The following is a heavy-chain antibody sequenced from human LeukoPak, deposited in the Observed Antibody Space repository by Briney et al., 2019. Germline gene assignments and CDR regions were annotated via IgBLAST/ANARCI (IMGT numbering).Heavy chain of an antibody. D-gene: IGHD3-10*01. V-gene: IGHV3-7*01. J-gene: IGHJ6*03. CDR2: IRQDGSEK. CDR3: ARDHNYYGSGTSHYYYYYMDV. Sequence: GGSLRLSCETSGFSFSTYWMSWVRQAPGKGLEWVANIRQDGSEKYYADSVKGRFTISRDNAKNSLYLQMNSLRAEDTAVYYCARDHNYYGSGTSHYYYYYMDVWGKGTTVTVSS. CDR1: GFSFSTYW.